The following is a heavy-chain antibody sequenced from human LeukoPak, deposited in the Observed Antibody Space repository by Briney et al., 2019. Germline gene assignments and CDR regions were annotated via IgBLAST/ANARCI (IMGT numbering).Heavy chain of an antibody. V-gene: IGHV3-53*01. CDR3: AREPGDWVYYFDY. J-gene: IGHJ4*02. CDR2: IYSGGST. D-gene: IGHD7-27*01. Sequence: GGSLRLSCAASGFTVSSNYMSWVRQAPGKGLEWVSVIYSGGSTYYADSVKGRFTISRDNSKNTLYLQMNSLRAEDTAVYYCAREPGDWVYYFDYWGQGTLVTVSS. CDR1: GFTVSSNY.